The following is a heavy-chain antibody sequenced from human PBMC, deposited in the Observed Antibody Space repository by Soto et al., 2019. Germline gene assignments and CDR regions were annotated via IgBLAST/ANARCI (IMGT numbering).Heavy chain of an antibody. D-gene: IGHD3-10*01. V-gene: IGHV4-30-4*01. Sequence: PSETLSLTCTVSGGSISSGDYYWSWIRHPPGKGLEWIGYIYYSGSTYYNPSLKSRVTISVDTSKNQFSLKLSSVTAADRAVYYCAATRVTMALGWFGPWGQGTLVTVSS. CDR1: GGSISSGDYY. CDR2: IYYSGST. CDR3: AATRVTMALGWFGP. J-gene: IGHJ5*02.